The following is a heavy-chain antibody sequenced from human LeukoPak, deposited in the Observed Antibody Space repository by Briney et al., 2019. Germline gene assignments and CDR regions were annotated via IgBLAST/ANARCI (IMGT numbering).Heavy chain of an antibody. CDR1: GGSISSYY. CDR3: AGQGYDFWSGYRYYFDY. V-gene: IGHV4-4*07. CDR2: IYTSGST. J-gene: IGHJ4*02. D-gene: IGHD3-3*01. Sequence: PSETLSLTCTVSGGSISSYYWSWIRQPAGKGLEGIGRIYTSGSTNYNPSLKSRVTISVDTSKNQFSLKLSSVTAADTAVYYCAGQGYDFWSGYRYYFDYWGQGTLVTVSS.